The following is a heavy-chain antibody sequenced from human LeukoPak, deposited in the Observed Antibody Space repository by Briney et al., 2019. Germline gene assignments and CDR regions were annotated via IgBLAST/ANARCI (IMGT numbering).Heavy chain of an antibody. CDR1: GFTFSDYY. Sequence: GGSLRLSCAASGFTFSDYYMSWIRQAPGKGLEWVSYISSSGSTIYYTDSLKGRFTISRDNAKNSLYLQMNSLRAEDTAVYYCARDLHYDSSGYFGYWGQGTLVTVSS. V-gene: IGHV3-11*01. D-gene: IGHD3-22*01. CDR2: ISSSGSTI. J-gene: IGHJ4*02. CDR3: ARDLHYDSSGYFGY.